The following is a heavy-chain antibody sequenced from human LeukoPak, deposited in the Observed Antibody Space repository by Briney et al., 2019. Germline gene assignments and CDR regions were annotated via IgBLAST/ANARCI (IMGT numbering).Heavy chain of an antibody. J-gene: IGHJ4*02. V-gene: IGHV3-23*01. CDR1: GFTFSNYA. CDR3: AKGTKVIVVDNYFDY. CDR2: ISGNGGGT. D-gene: IGHD3-22*01. Sequence: AGGSLRLSCAASGFTFSNYAMSWVRQAPGKGLEWVSAISGNGGGTYYADSVEGRLTISRDNSKNTLYLQMKSLRAEDTAVYYCAKGTKVIVVDNYFDYWGQGTLVTVSS.